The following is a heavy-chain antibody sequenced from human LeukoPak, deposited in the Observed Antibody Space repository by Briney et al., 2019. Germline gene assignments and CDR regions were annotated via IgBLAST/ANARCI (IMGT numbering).Heavy chain of an antibody. CDR2: IYHSGST. V-gene: IGHV4-34*01. D-gene: IGHD6-19*01. Sequence: SETLSLTCAVYGGSFSGYYWSWIRQPPGKGLEWIGSIYHSGSTYYNPSLKSRVTISVDTSKNQFSLKLSSVTAADTAVYYCARVIRDSSGYYYYYYYYMDVWGKGTTVTVSS. J-gene: IGHJ6*03. CDR3: ARVIRDSSGYYYYYYYYMDV. CDR1: GGSFSGYY.